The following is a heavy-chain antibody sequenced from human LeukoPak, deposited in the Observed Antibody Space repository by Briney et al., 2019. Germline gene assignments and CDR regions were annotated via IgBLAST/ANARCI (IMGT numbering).Heavy chain of an antibody. CDR1: GAFIRGGGVY. D-gene: IGHD2-15*01. CDR2: IYHSGTT. CDR3: ARHEEERYCSGGSCYYFDY. Sequence: PSQTLSLTCTVSGAFIRGGGVYWSWIRQPPGKGLEWIGYIYHSGTTYYSPSLKSRVTVSIDTSKNQFSLKLRSVTAADTAVYYCARHEEERYCSGGSCYYFDYWGQGTLVTVSS. V-gene: IGHV4-30-2*01. J-gene: IGHJ4*02.